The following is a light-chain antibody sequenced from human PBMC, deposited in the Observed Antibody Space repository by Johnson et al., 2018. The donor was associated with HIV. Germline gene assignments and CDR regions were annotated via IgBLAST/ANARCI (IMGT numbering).Light chain of an antibody. Sequence: QSVLTQPPSVSAAPGQKVTISCSGSSSNIGNNYVSWYQQLPGTAPKPLIYYNNKRPSWIPARFSGSKSGPSATLGIHGPPAGDEADYYCRTWDSRLKGYVFATGTKVTVL. J-gene: IGLJ1*01. CDR2: YNN. V-gene: IGLV1-51*01. CDR1: SSNIGNNY. CDR3: RTWDSRLKGYV.